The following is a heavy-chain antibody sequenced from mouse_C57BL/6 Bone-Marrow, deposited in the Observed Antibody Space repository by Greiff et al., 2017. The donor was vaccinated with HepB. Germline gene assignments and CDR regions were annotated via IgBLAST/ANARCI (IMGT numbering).Heavy chain of an antibody. D-gene: IGHD1-1*01. CDR1: GYSITSGYY. V-gene: IGHV3-6*01. CDR3: ARVPYYYGSSIYAMDY. J-gene: IGHJ4*01. CDR2: ISYDGSN. Sequence: VQLKESGPGLVKPSQSLSLTCSVTGYSITSGYYWNWIRQFPGNKLEWMGYISYDGSNNYNPSLKNRISITRDTSKNQFFLKLNSVTTEDTATYYCARVPYYYGSSIYAMDYWGQGTSVTVSS.